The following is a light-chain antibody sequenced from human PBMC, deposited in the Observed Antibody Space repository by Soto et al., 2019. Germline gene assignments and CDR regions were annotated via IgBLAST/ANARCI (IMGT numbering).Light chain of an antibody. CDR3: QSSDYSLDTSYV. V-gene: IGLV1-40*01. CDR2: DNT. CDR1: SSNIGAGYG. J-gene: IGLJ1*01. Sequence: QSVLTQPPSVSGAPGQRITISCSGTSSNIGAGYGVHWYQHLPGTAPKLLIFDNTNRPSGVPDRFSGSRSGTSASLAITGLQADDEGDYYCQSSDYSLDTSYVFGSGTKVTVL.